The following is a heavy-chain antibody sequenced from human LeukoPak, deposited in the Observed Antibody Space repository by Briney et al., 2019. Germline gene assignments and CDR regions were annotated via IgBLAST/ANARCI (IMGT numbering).Heavy chain of an antibody. CDR2: ISIYNGHT. CDR3: ARRGAYSHGDLPAIDY. CDR1: GYTFTSYG. V-gene: IGHV1-18*01. D-gene: IGHD5-18*01. J-gene: IGHJ4*02. Sequence: ASVKVSCKASGYTFTSYGISWVRQAPGQGLEWMGWISIYNGHTNYARKVQGRVTITRDTSASTAYLELIGLRSEDTAVYFCARRGAYSHGDLPAIDYWGQGTLVTVSS.